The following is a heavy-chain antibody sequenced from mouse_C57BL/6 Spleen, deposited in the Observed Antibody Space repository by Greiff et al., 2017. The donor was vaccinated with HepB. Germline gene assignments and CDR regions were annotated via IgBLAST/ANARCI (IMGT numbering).Heavy chain of an antibody. CDR3: ARDSNYDAWFAY. D-gene: IGHD2-5*01. Sequence: DVMLVESGGGLVKPGGSLKLSCAASGFTFSDYGMHWVRQAPEKGLEWVAYISSGSSTIYYADTVKGRFTISRDNAKNTLFLQMTSLRSEDTAMYYCARDSNYDAWFAYWGQGTLVTVSA. CDR2: ISSGSSTI. J-gene: IGHJ3*01. CDR1: GFTFSDYG. V-gene: IGHV5-17*01.